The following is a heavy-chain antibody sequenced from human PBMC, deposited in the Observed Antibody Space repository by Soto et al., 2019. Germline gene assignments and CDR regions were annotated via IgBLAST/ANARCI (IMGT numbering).Heavy chain of an antibody. V-gene: IGHV4-59*01. CDR2: IYYSGST. J-gene: IGHJ4*02. CDR3: EGRGYDSSGYV. CDR1: GGSFSGYY. D-gene: IGHD3-22*01. Sequence: PSETLSLSCAVYGGSFSGYYWSWIRQPPGKGLEWIGYIYYSGSTNYNPSLKSRVTISVDTSKNQFSLKLSSVTAADTAVYYCEGRGYDSSGYVWGQGTLVTVSS.